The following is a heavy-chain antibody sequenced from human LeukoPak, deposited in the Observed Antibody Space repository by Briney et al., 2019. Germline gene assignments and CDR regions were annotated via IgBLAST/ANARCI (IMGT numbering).Heavy chain of an antibody. V-gene: IGHV3-30*02. J-gene: IGHJ4*02. D-gene: IGHD3-3*01. CDR2: IRYDGSNK. CDR3: AKDRDFGVDHFDY. Sequence: GGSLRLSCAASGVTFSSYGMHWVRQAPGKGLEWVAFIRYDGSNKYYADSVKGRFTISRDNSKNTLYLQMNSLRAEDTAVYYCAKDRDFGVDHFDYWGQGTLVTVSS. CDR1: GVTFSSYG.